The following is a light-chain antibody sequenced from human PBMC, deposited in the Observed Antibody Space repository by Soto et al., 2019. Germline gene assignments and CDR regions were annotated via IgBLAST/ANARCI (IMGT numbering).Light chain of an antibody. Sequence: EIVLTPTPGTPSLSPGERATLSFWASQNVLSNYLAWYQQKPGQAPRLLIYGASTRATGIPDRFGGSGSGTDFTLTISRLEPEDFAVYYCQQYSFLPRTFGQGTKVDIK. J-gene: IGKJ1*01. CDR3: QQYSFLPRT. V-gene: IGKV3-20*01. CDR1: QNVLSNY. CDR2: GAS.